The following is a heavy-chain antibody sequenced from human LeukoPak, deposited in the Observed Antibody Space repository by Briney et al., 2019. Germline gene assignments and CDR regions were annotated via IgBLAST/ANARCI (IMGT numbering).Heavy chain of an antibody. Sequence: PSETLSLTCTVSGGSISSYYWSWIRQPPGKGLEWIGYIYYSGSTNYNPSLKSRVTISVDTSKNQFSLKLSSVTAADTAVYYCARRGLRAARHFDYWGQGTLVTVSS. CDR2: IYYSGST. D-gene: IGHD6-6*01. V-gene: IGHV4-59*12. CDR3: ARRGLRAARHFDY. J-gene: IGHJ4*02. CDR1: GGSISSYY.